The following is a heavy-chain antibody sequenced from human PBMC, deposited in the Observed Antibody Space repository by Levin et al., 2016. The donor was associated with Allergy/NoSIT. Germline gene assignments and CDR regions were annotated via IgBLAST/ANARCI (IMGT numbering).Heavy chain of an antibody. CDR1: GFTFSNFV. V-gene: IGHV3-30*18. Sequence: GGSLRLSCAASGFTFSNFVVHWVRQAPGKGLEWVALISYDGTDKYYADSVKGRFTISRDNSKNTLYLQMDSLRADDTAVYYCSKGAGAYYYYYPMDVWGQGTAVTVSS. CDR2: ISYDGTDK. D-gene: IGHD4/OR15-4a*01. CDR3: SKGAGAYYYYYPMDV. J-gene: IGHJ6*02.